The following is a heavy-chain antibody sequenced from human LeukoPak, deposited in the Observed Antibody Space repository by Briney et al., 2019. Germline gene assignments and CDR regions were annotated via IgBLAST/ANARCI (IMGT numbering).Heavy chain of an antibody. J-gene: IGHJ4*02. Sequence: GRSLRLSCAASGFTFDDYAMHWVRQAPGKGLEWVSGISWNSGSIGYADSVKGRFTISRDNAKNTLYLQMNSLRAEDTAVYYCARDPWRGRGIGNYFDYWGQGTLVTVSS. CDR2: ISWNSGSI. V-gene: IGHV3-9*01. D-gene: IGHD3-10*01. CDR1: GFTFDDYA. CDR3: ARDPWRGRGIGNYFDY.